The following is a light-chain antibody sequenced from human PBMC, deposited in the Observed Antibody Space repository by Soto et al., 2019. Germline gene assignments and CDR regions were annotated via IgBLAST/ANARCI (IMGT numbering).Light chain of an antibody. Sequence: DIVMTQSPDSLAVSLGERATINCKSSQSVLYSSNNKNYLAWYQQKPGQPPKLLIYWASTRESGVPDRFSGSGSGTDFTLTISNLQPEDVATYYCQKYNTAPLTFGGGTKVDIK. V-gene: IGKV4-1*01. J-gene: IGKJ4*01. CDR2: WAS. CDR1: QSVLYSSNNKNY. CDR3: QKYNTAPLT.